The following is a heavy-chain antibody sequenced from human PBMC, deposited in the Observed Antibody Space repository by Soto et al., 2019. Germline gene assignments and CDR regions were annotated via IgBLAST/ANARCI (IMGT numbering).Heavy chain of an antibody. CDR3: ARGNFYYGLDV. J-gene: IGHJ6*02. Sequence: SETLSLTCAVYGGSFSGNYWSWIRQPPGKGLEWIGEFSDSGSTNYNPSLKSRVTISEDMSKSQFSLKLSSVTAADTAVYYCARGNFYYGLDVWGQGTTVTVSS. CDR2: FSDSGST. V-gene: IGHV4-34*01. CDR1: GGSFSGNY.